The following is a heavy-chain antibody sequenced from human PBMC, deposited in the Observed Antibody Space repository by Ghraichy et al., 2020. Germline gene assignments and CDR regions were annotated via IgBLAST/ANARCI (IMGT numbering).Heavy chain of an antibody. CDR1: AFTSSGNW. CDR2: INIDGSEK. CDR3: VRSSGRPDY. D-gene: IGHD3-22*01. V-gene: IGHV3-74*01. Sequence: GGSLRLSCVVSAFTSSGNWMHWVRQAPGKGLVWVSRINIDGSEKIYADSVKGRFTISRDNAKNTVYLQMNSLRVEDTGVYYCVRSSGRPDYWGQGTLVTVSS. J-gene: IGHJ4*02.